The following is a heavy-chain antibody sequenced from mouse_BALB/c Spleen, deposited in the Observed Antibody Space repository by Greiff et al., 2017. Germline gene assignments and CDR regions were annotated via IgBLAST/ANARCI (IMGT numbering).Heavy chain of an antibody. J-gene: IGHJ1*01. CDR2: INSNGGST. Sequence: VMLVESGGGLVQPGGSLKLSCAASGFTFSSYGMSWVRQTPDKRLELVATINSNGGSTYYPDSVKGRFTISRDNAKNTLYLQMSSLKSEDTAMYYCARERYYYGSSYWYFDVWGAGTTVTVSS. V-gene: IGHV5-6-3*01. CDR1: GFTFSSYG. D-gene: IGHD1-1*01. CDR3: ARERYYYGSSYWYFDV.